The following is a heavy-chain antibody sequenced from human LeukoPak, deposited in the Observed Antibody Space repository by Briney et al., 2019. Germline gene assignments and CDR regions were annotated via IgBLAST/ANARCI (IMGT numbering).Heavy chain of an antibody. V-gene: IGHV1-2*02. CDR1: GYTFTGYY. J-gene: IGHJ1*01. CDR2: INPNSGGT. CDR3: ARARVLRSGSPFQH. D-gene: IGHD6-19*01. Sequence: ASVKVSCKASGYTFTGYYMHWVRQAPGQGLEWMGWINPNSGGTNYAQKFQGRVTMTRDTSISTAYMELSRLRPDDTAVYYCARARVLRSGSPFQHWGQGTLVTVSS.